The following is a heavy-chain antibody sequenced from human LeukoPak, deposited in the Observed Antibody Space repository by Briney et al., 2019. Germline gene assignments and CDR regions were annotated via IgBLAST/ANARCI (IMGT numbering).Heavy chain of an antibody. CDR3: ASLLHYYGVNAFDI. J-gene: IGHJ3*02. CDR2: IYSGGST. CDR1: GFTVSSNY. V-gene: IGHV3-53*01. D-gene: IGHD3-10*01. Sequence: GGSLRLSCAASGFTVSSNYMSWVRQAPGKGLEWVSVIYSGGSTYYADSVKGRFTISRDNSKNTLYLQMNNLRAEDTAVYYCASLLHYYGVNAFDIWGQGTMVTVSS.